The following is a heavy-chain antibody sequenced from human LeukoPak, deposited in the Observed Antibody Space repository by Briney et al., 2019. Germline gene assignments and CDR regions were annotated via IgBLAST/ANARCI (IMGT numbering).Heavy chain of an antibody. Sequence: SVKVPCKASGGTFSSYAISWVRQAPGQGLEWMGGIIPIFGTANYAQKFQGRVTITADKSTSTAYMELSSLRSEDTAVYYCARGPVIYCSGGSCYPFDYWGQGTLVTVSS. CDR3: ARGPVIYCSGGSCYPFDY. CDR1: GGTFSSYA. CDR2: IIPIFGTA. D-gene: IGHD2-15*01. V-gene: IGHV1-69*06. J-gene: IGHJ4*02.